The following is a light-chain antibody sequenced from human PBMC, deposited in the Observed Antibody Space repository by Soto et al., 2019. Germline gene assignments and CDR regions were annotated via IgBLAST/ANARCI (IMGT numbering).Light chain of an antibody. CDR2: DAS. CDR3: QQYNNWWT. V-gene: IGKV3-11*01. CDR1: QSVSSY. J-gene: IGKJ1*01. Sequence: EIVLTQSPATLSLSPGERATLSCRASQSVSSYLAWYQQKPGQAPRLLIYDASNRATGIPARFSGSGSGTDFTLTISSLQSEDFAVYYCQQYNNWWTFGQGTQFDIK.